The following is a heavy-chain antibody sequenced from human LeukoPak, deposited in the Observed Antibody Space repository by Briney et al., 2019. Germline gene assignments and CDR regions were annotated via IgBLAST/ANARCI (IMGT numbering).Heavy chain of an antibody. CDR3: ARGPIVVVPAAKKKGNYYYYMDV. D-gene: IGHD2-2*01. CDR1: GFTFSSYA. CDR2: ISYDGSNK. V-gene: IGHV3-30-3*01. J-gene: IGHJ6*03. Sequence: GRSLRLSCAASGFTFSSYAMHWVRQAPGKGLEWVAVISYDGSNKYYADSVKGRFTISRDNSKNTLYLQMNSLRAEDTAVYYCARGPIVVVPAAKKKGNYYYYMDVWGKGTTVTVSS.